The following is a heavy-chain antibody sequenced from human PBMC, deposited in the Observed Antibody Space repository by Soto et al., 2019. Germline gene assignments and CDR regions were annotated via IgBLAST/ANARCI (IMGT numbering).Heavy chain of an antibody. CDR2: IKSKTDGGTT. V-gene: IGHV3-15*07. CDR1: GFTFSNAW. J-gene: IGHJ6*02. D-gene: IGHD3-3*01. Sequence: GGSLRLSCAASGFTFSNAWMNWVRQAPGKGLEWVGRIKSKTDGGTTDYAAPVKGRFTISRDDSKNTLYLQMNSLKTEDTAVYYCTTDPYYDFWSGYYWGYYYGMDVWGQGTTVTVSS. CDR3: TTDPYYDFWSGYYWGYYYGMDV.